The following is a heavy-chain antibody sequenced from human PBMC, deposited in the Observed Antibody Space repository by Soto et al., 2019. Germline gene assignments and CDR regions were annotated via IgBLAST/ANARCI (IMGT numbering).Heavy chain of an antibody. Sequence: QVQLVQSGAEVKKPGASVKVSCKASGYTFTSYAMHWVRQAPGQRLEWMGWINAGNGNTKYSQKFQGRVTITRDTPASTAYMELSSLRSEDTAVYYCARGGIAVAGLGYWGQGTLVTVSS. CDR2: INAGNGNT. CDR3: ARGGIAVAGLGY. V-gene: IGHV1-3*01. J-gene: IGHJ4*02. CDR1: GYTFTSYA. D-gene: IGHD6-19*01.